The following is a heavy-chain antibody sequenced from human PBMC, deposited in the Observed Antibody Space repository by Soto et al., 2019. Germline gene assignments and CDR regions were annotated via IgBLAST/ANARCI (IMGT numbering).Heavy chain of an antibody. J-gene: IGHJ5*02. V-gene: IGHV4-34*01. Sequence: QVQLQQWGAGLLKPSETLSLTCAVYGGSFSGYYWCWIRQPPGKGLEWIGEINHSGSTNYNPSLKGRVTISVDTSQNQFSLKLSSVTAADTAVYYWARHPIAAAAGGWFDPWGQGTLVTVSS. CDR3: ARHPIAAAAGGWFDP. CDR1: GGSFSGYY. D-gene: IGHD6-13*01. CDR2: INHSGST.